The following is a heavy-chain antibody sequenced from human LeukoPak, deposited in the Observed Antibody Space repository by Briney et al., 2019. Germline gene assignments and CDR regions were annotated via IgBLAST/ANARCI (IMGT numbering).Heavy chain of an antibody. J-gene: IGHJ4*02. V-gene: IGHV1-2*02. Sequence: ASVKVSCKASGYTFTGYYMHWVRQAPGQGLEWMGWINPNSGGTNYAQKFQGSVTVTRDTSISTAYMELSRLRSDDTAVYYCARDPLYIWWLRAHPGQDYYFDYWGQGTLVTVSS. D-gene: IGHD5-12*01. CDR3: ARDPLYIWWLRAHPGQDYYFDY. CDR2: INPNSGGT. CDR1: GYTFTGYY.